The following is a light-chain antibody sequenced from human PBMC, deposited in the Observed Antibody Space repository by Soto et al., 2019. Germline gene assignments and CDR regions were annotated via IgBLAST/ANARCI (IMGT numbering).Light chain of an antibody. V-gene: IGLV2-14*01. CDR3: CSYTGSYTWV. CDR2: EVS. J-gene: IGLJ3*02. CDR1: SSDVGGYDY. Sequence: QSVLTQPASVSGSPGQSITISCTGTSSDVGGYDYVSWYQHFPGKAPKLIIYEVSNRPSGVSNRFSGSKSGNTASLTISVLQAEDEADYYCCSYTGSYTWVFGGGTKLTVL.